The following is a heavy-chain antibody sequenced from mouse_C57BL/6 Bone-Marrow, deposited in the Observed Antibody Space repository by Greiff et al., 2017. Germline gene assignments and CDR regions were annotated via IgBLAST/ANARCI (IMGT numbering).Heavy chain of an antibody. CDR1: GFTFSDYG. Sequence: EVKLVESGGGLVQPGGSLKLSCAASGFTFSDYGMAWVRQAPRKGPEWVAFISNLAYSIYYADTVTGRFTISRENAKNTLYLEMSSLRSEDTAMYYCARHPPNYYGAIYVWGTGTTVTVSS. D-gene: IGHD1-1*01. J-gene: IGHJ1*03. V-gene: IGHV5-15*04. CDR2: ISNLAYSI. CDR3: ARHPPNYYGAIYV.